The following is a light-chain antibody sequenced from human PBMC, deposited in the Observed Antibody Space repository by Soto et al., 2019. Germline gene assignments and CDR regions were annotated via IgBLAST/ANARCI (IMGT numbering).Light chain of an antibody. CDR2: NAS. CDR3: QQRSNWPIT. V-gene: IGKV3-11*01. CDR1: QSVGMY. Sequence: EIVLTQSQATLSLSPGERVTLSCRASQSVGMYLAWYQQKPGQAPRLLIYNASNRATGIPAGFSGSGSGTDFTLTISSLEPEDFAVYYCQQRSNWPITYGQGTRLEIK. J-gene: IGKJ5*01.